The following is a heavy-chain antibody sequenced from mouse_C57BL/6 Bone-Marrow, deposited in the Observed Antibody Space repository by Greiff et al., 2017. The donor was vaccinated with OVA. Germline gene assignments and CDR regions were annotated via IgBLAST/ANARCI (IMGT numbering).Heavy chain of an antibody. J-gene: IGHJ3*01. Sequence: VQRVESGAELVKPGASVKLSCKASGYTFTEYTIHWVKQRSGQGLEWIGWFYPGSGSIKYNEKFKDKATLTADKSSSTVYMELSRLTSEDSAVYFCARHEEGAAQAKGPWFAYWGQGTLVTVSA. CDR1: GYTFTEYT. V-gene: IGHV1-62-2*01. CDR3: ARHEEGAAQAKGPWFAY. D-gene: IGHD3-2*02. CDR2: FYPGSGSI.